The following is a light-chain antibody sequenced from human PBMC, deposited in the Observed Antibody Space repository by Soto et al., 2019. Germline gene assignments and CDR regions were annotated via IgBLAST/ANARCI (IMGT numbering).Light chain of an antibody. Sequence: EIVLTQSPGTLSLSPGERATLSCRASQSVTSTYLAWYQKKPGQGPGLLIYGASSRATGIPDRFSGSGSGTDFTLTVSRLETEDFAVYYCQHYGKSMYTFGQGTKLEIK. V-gene: IGKV3-20*01. CDR1: QSVTSTY. CDR2: GAS. J-gene: IGKJ2*01. CDR3: QHYGKSMYT.